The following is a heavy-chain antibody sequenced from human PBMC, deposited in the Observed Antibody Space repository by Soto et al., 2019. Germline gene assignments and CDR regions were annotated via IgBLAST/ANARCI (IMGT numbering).Heavy chain of an antibody. CDR3: ARDLYGAGWFDP. D-gene: IGHD4-17*01. J-gene: IGHJ5*02. CDR1: GFTFSDYY. CDR2: ISSSSSYT. Sequence: QVQLVESGGGLVKPGGSLRLSCAASGFTFSDYYMSWLRQAPGKGLEWVSYISSSSSYTNYADSVKGRFTISRDNAKNSLYLQMNSLRAEDTAVYYCARDLYGAGWFDPWGQGTLVTVSS. V-gene: IGHV3-11*05.